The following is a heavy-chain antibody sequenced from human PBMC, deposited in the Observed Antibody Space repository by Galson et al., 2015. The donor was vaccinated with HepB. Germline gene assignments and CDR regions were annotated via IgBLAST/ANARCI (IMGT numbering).Heavy chain of an antibody. Sequence: SVKVSCKASGYTFTSYGISWVRQAPGQGLEWMGWISAYNGNTNYAQKLQGRVTMTTDTSTSTAYMELRSLRSDDTAVYYCAGDLPNYDYVWGSYRQNDYWGQGTLVTVSS. J-gene: IGHJ4*02. CDR2: ISAYNGNT. CDR3: AGDLPNYDYVWGSYRQNDY. V-gene: IGHV1-18*01. CDR1: GYTFTSYG. D-gene: IGHD3-16*02.